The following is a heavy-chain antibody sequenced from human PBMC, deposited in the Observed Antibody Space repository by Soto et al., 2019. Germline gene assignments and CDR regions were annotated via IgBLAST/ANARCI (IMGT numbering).Heavy chain of an antibody. CDR3: ARDPEYSSSSDNDDAFDI. Sequence: GGSLRLSCAASGLTFSSYSMNWVRQAPGKGLEWVSSISSSSSYIYYADSVKGRFTISRDNAKNSLYLQMNSLRAEDTAVYYCARDPEYSSSSDNDDAFDIWGQGTMVTVSS. D-gene: IGHD6-6*01. CDR1: GLTFSSYS. CDR2: ISSSSSYI. J-gene: IGHJ3*02. V-gene: IGHV3-21*01.